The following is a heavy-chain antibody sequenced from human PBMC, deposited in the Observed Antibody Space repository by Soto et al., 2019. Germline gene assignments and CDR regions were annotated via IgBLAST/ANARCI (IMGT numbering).Heavy chain of an antibody. CDR3: ARVIDRSLFDY. CDR1: GGSSSGYY. Sequence: PXEALSLTSAASGGSSSGYYWSWIRQPAGKGLEWIGRIYTSGSTNYNPSLKSRVTMSVDTSKNQFSLKLSSVTAADTAVYYCARVIDRSLFDYWGQGTLVTVSS. D-gene: IGHD3-16*02. V-gene: IGHV4-4*07. CDR2: IYTSGST. J-gene: IGHJ4*02.